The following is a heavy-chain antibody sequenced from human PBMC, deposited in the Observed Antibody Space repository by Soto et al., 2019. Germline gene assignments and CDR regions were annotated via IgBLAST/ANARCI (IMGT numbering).Heavy chain of an antibody. J-gene: IGHJ4*02. V-gene: IGHV3-7*04. D-gene: IGHD1-20*01. Sequence: GGSLRLSCAASGFTFSSYWMSWVRQAPGKGLEWVANIKQDGSEKYYVDSVKGRFTIPRDNAKNSLYLQMNSLRAEDTAVYYCARDPFITGTPFDYWGQGTLVTVSS. CDR3: ARDPFITGTPFDY. CDR2: IKQDGSEK. CDR1: GFTFSSYW.